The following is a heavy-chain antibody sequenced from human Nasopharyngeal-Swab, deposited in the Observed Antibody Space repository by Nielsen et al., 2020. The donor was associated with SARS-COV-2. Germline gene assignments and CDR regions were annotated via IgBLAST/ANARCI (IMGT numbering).Heavy chain of an antibody. CDR2: IYFSGST. J-gene: IGHJ6*02. Sequence: SETLSLTCTVSNGSINSYYWSWIRQPPGKGLEWIGYIYFSGSTSYNPSLKSRVTMSVDTSKNQFSLNLRSVTAADTAVYYCAREEGYGMDVWGQGTTVTVSS. V-gene: IGHV4-59*12. CDR3: AREEGYGMDV. CDR1: NGSINSYY.